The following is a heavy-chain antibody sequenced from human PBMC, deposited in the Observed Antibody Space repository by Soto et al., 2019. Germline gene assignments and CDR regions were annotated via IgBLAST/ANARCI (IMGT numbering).Heavy chain of an antibody. Sequence: EASVKVSCKASGGTFSSYAISWVRQAPGQGLEWMGGIIPIFGTANYAQKFQGRVTITADESTSTAYMELSSLRSEDTAVYYCARIPPRSAVAAYYFDYWGQGNLVTLS. CDR3: ARIPPRSAVAAYYFDY. CDR2: IIPIFGTA. CDR1: GGTFSSYA. D-gene: IGHD6-19*01. J-gene: IGHJ4*02. V-gene: IGHV1-69*13.